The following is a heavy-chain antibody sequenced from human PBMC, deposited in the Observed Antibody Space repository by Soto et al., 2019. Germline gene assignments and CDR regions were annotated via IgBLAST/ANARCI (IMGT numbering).Heavy chain of an antibody. D-gene: IGHD7-27*01. CDR3: ARGRYCLTGRCFPNWFDS. V-gene: IGHV4-30-4*01. CDR1: GDSISNLDYF. Sequence: SETLSLTCSVSGDSISNLDYFWAWIRQPPGQALEYIGYIYKSATTYYNSSFESRVAISVDTSKSQFSLNVTSVTAADTAVYFCARGRYCLTGRCFPNWFDSWGQGALVTVSS. CDR2: IYKSATT. J-gene: IGHJ5*01.